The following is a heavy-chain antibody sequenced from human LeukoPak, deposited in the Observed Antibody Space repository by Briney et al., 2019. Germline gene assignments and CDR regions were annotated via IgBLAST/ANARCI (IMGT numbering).Heavy chain of an antibody. CDR3: ARGYCSSTSCYVFYYGMDV. D-gene: IGHD2-2*01. Sequence: ASVKVSCKASGYTFTSYDINWVRQATGQGLEWMGWMNPNSGNTGYAQKFQGRVTMTRNTSISTAYMELSSLRSGDTAVYYCARGYCSSTSCYVFYYGMDVWGQGTTVTVSS. J-gene: IGHJ6*02. CDR1: GYTFTSYD. CDR2: MNPNSGNT. V-gene: IGHV1-8*01.